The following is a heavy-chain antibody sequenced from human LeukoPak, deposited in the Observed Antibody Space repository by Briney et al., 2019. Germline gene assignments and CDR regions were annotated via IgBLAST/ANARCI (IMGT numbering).Heavy chain of an antibody. Sequence: SETLSLTCTVSGGSISSYYWSWIRQPAGKGPEWIGRIYTSGSTNYNPSLKSRVTMSVDTSKNQFSLKLSSVTAADTAVYYAVGAPSGYYYYYGMDVWGQGTTVTVSS. D-gene: IGHD1-26*01. J-gene: IGHJ6*02. CDR3: VGAPSGYYYYYGMDV. CDR2: IYTSGST. V-gene: IGHV4-4*07. CDR1: GGSISSYY.